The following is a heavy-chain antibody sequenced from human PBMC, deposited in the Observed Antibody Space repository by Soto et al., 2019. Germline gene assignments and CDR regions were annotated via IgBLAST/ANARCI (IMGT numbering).Heavy chain of an antibody. D-gene: IGHD4-17*01. Sequence: QIILKESGPPLVKPTQTLTLTCTFSGFSLRTSGVGVGWIRQPPGKALEWLALIYWDDGKRYSPSLKSRLTITKDTSNNQVVLRMTNMDPVDTATYYCAHLTTGGFYFDYWGQGTLVTVSS. CDR1: GFSLRTSGVG. J-gene: IGHJ4*02. CDR2: IYWDDGK. V-gene: IGHV2-5*02. CDR3: AHLTTGGFYFDY.